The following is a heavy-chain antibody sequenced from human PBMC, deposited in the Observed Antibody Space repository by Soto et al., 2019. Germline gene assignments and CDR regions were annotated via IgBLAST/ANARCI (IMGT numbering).Heavy chain of an antibody. CDR2: IYPGDSDT. D-gene: IGHD3-10*01. Sequence: PGESLKISCKGSGYSFTSYWIGWVRQMPGKGLEWMGIIYPGDSDTRYSPSFQGQVTISADKSISTAYLQWSSLKASDTAMYYCARLRFGESHYYYYGMDVWGQGTKVTVSS. V-gene: IGHV5-51*01. J-gene: IGHJ6*02. CDR3: ARLRFGESHYYYYGMDV. CDR1: GYSFTSYW.